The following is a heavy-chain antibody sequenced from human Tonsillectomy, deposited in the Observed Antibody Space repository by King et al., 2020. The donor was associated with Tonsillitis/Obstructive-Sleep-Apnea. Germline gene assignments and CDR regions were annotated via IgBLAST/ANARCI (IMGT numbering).Heavy chain of an antibody. CDR2: ISKSGSTK. Sequence: QLVQSGGGLVQPGGSLRLSCAAFGFIFSSYEMNWVRQAPGKGLEWVSYISKSGSTKYYADSVKGRFTISRDNAKNSLYLQMNSLRAEDTAVYYFARMLGVGAYYYYDYMDVWGKGTTVTVSS. D-gene: IGHD1-26*01. J-gene: IGHJ6*03. CDR3: ARMLGVGAYYYYDYMDV. CDR1: GFIFSSYE. V-gene: IGHV3-48*03.